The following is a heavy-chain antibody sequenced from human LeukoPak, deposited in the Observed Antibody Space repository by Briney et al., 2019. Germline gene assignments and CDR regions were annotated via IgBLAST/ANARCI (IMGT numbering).Heavy chain of an antibody. CDR3: AKASAMIVVVSKHFDY. J-gene: IGHJ4*02. Sequence: GESLRLSCAASGFTFDDYGMSWVRQAPGKGLEWVSAISGSGGSTYYADSVKGRFTISRDNSKNTLYLQMNSLRAEDTAVYYCAKASAMIVVVSKHFDYWGQGTLVTVSS. V-gene: IGHV3-23*01. CDR1: GFTFDDYG. D-gene: IGHD3-22*01. CDR2: ISGSGGST.